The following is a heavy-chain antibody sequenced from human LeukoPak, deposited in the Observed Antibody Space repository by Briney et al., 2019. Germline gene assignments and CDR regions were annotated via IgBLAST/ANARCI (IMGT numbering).Heavy chain of an antibody. V-gene: IGHV4-39*07. D-gene: IGHD1-26*01. Sequence: NPSETLSLTCTVSGDSISSSNYYWGWIRQPPGKGLEWIGTIYYSGSTYYNPSLKSRVTISVDTSKNQFSLKLSSVTAADTAVYYCARVAGSYYQDYWGQGTLVTVSS. CDR1: GDSISSSNYY. CDR3: ARVAGSYYQDY. J-gene: IGHJ4*02. CDR2: IYYSGST.